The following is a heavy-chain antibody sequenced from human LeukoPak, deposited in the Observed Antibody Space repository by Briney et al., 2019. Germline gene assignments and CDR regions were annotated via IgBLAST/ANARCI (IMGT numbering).Heavy chain of an antibody. V-gene: IGHV4-34*01. Sequence: ASETLSLTCAVYGGSFSGYYWSWIRQPPGKGLEWIGEINHSGSTNYNPSLKSRVTISVDTSKNQFSLKLSSVTAADTAVYYCARGGGLDVWGQGATVTVSS. J-gene: IGHJ6*02. CDR2: INHSGST. CDR3: ARGGGLDV. CDR1: GGSFSGYY.